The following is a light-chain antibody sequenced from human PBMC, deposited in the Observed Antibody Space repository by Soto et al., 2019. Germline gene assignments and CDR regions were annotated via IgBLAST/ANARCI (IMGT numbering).Light chain of an antibody. CDR2: RAS. V-gene: IGKV3-15*01. CDR3: QQYNNWPPLT. CDR1: QSVGSN. Sequence: EIVMTQSPATLSVSPGERATLSCRASQSVGSNLAWYQQKPGQAPRLLIFRASTRATGIPARFSASGSGTGFTLTISSLQSEDFAIYYCQQYNNWPPLTFGGGTKVEIK. J-gene: IGKJ4*01.